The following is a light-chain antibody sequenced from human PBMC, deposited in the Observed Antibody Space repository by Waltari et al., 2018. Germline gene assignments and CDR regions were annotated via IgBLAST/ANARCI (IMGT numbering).Light chain of an antibody. J-gene: IGKJ1*01. CDR2: AAS. CDR3: QHYVRLPVT. CDR1: QSIGTF. V-gene: IGKV3-20*01. Sequence: IMLTQSPDTLSLSPGERATLSCRASQSIGTFLVWYQQKPGQAPRLLIYAASTRATGIPDRFSGSGSGTDFSLIISRLEPEDFAVYYCQHYVRLPVTFGQGP.